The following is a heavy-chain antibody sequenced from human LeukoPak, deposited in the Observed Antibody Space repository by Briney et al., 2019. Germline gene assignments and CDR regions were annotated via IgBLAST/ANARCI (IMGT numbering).Heavy chain of an antibody. Sequence: WASVKLSCKASGYTFTRYYMHWVRQAPGQGLEWMGMINPSGGDTTYAQKLQGRVTMTRDTSTSTVYMELSRLRSEDTAVYYCARENGGEDYWGQGTLVTVSS. J-gene: IGHJ4*02. CDR3: ARENGGEDY. CDR2: INPSGGDT. D-gene: IGHD2-21*01. CDR1: GYTFTRYY. V-gene: IGHV1-46*01.